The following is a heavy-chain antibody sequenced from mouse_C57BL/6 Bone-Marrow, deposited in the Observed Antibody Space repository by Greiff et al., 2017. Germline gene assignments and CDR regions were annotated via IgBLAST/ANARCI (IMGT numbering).Heavy chain of an antibody. J-gene: IGHJ3*01. D-gene: IGHD3-3*01. CDR1: GFTFSSYG. CDR2: ISSGGSYT. V-gene: IGHV5-6*02. CDR3: ARKGRTGFAY. Sequence: EVKLVESGGDLVKPGGSLKLSCAASGFTFSSYGMSWVRQTPDKRLEWVATISSGGSYTYYPDSVKGRFTISRDNAKNTLYLQMSSLKSEDTAMYYCARKGRTGFAYWGQGTLVTVSA.